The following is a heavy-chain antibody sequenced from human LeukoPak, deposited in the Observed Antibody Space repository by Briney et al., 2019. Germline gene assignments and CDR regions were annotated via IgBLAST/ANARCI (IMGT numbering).Heavy chain of an antibody. CDR1: GYSFTSYY. J-gene: IGHJ5*02. CDR3: AKDLRWDHPGLDP. CDR2: INPGGGST. Sequence: ASVKVSCKASGYSFTSYYIHWVRQAPGQGLESMGIINPGGGSTSYAQKFQDRVTMTKDTSTSTVYMELNSLRSEDTAVYYCAKDLRWDHPGLDPWGQGTLVIVSS. D-gene: IGHD4-23*01. V-gene: IGHV1-46*01.